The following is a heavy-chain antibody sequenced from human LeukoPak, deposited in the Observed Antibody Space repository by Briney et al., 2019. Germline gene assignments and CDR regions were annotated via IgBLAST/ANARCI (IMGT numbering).Heavy chain of an antibody. D-gene: IGHD6-6*01. V-gene: IGHV1-2*02. CDR2: INPNSGGT. Sequence: GASVKVSCKASGGTFSSYAISWVRQAPGQGLEWMGWINPNSGGTNYAQKFQGRVTMTRDTSISTAYMELSRLRSDDTAVYYCARVQAPRGSSNAFDIWGQGTMVTVSS. J-gene: IGHJ3*02. CDR1: GGTFSSYA. CDR3: ARVQAPRGSSNAFDI.